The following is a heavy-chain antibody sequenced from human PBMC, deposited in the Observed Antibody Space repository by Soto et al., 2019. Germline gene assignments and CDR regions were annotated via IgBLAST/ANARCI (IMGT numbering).Heavy chain of an antibody. V-gene: IGHV1-69*02. CDR2: IIPILGIA. Sequence: GASVKVSCKASGGTFSSYTISWVRQAPGQGLEWMGRIIPILGIANYAQKFQGRVTITADKSTSTAYMELSSLRSEDTAVYYCASPDGTLYSGYDSEATPHYYYYGMDVWGQGTTVTVSS. CDR1: GGTFSSYT. CDR3: ASPDGTLYSGYDSEATPHYYYYGMDV. J-gene: IGHJ6*02. D-gene: IGHD5-12*01.